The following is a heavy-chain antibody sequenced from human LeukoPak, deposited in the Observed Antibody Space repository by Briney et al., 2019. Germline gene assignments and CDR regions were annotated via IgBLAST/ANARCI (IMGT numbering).Heavy chain of an antibody. CDR1: GYTFTSYG. Sequence: ASVKVSCKASGYTFTSYGINWVRRAPGQGLEGMVWISAYNGNTNYAQQLQGRDTMTTDTSTSTAYMELRSLRSDDTAVYYCARDDALVATGSFDYWGQGTLVTVSS. V-gene: IGHV1-18*01. J-gene: IGHJ4*02. CDR3: ARDDALVATGSFDY. CDR2: ISAYNGNT. D-gene: IGHD5-12*01.